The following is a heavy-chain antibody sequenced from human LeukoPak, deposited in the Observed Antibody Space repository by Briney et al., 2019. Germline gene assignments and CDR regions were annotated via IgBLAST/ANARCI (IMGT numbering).Heavy chain of an antibody. CDR2: IVPIFGTA. Sequence: SVKVSCKASGGTFSSYAISWVRQAPGQGLEWMGRIVPIFGTANYAQKFQGRVTITTDESTSTAYMELSSLRSEDTAVYYCARGLLWFGARYYYYMDVWGKGTTVTVSS. CDR3: ARGLLWFGARYYYYMDV. V-gene: IGHV1-69*05. J-gene: IGHJ6*03. CDR1: GGTFSSYA. D-gene: IGHD3-10*01.